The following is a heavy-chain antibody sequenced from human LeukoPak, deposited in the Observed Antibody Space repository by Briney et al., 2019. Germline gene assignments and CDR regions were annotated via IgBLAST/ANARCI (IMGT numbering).Heavy chain of an antibody. V-gene: IGHV4-61*02. Sequence: SQTLSLTCTVSGGSISSGSYYWSWIRQPAGKGLEWIGRTYTSGSTNYNPSLKSRVTISVDTSKNQFSLKLSSVTAADTAVYYCARDASDYYDSSGYSHFDYWGQGTLVTVSS. CDR1: GGSISSGSYY. J-gene: IGHJ4*02. CDR3: ARDASDYYDSSGYSHFDY. D-gene: IGHD3-22*01. CDR2: TYTSGST.